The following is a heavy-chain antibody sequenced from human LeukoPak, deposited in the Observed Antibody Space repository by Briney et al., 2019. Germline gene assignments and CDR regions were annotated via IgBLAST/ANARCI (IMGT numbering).Heavy chain of an antibody. CDR1: GYSFTSYW. CDR2: IYPGDSDT. J-gene: IGHJ5*02. CDR3: ARRPGYCSSTRCYNWFDP. V-gene: IGHV5-51*01. D-gene: IGHD2-2*01. Sequence: GESLKISCKGSGYSFTSYWIGWVRQMPGKGLEWMGIIYPGDSDTRYSPSFQGQVTISADKSISTAYLQWSSLKASDTAMYYCARRPGYCSSTRCYNWFDPWGQGTLVTVSS.